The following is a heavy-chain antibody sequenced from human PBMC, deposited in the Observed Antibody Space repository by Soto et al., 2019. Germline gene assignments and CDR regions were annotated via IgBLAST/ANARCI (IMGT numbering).Heavy chain of an antibody. Sequence: LGLSCEASLFPFTLYSMNWVRQAPGKGLEWVSSISSTTNYIYYGDSMKGRFTISRDNAKNSLYLEMNSLRAEDTAVYYCARESEDLTSNFDYWGQGTLVTVSS. CDR2: ISSTTNYI. CDR1: LFPFTLYS. CDR3: ARESEDLTSNFDY. V-gene: IGHV3-21*06. J-gene: IGHJ4*02.